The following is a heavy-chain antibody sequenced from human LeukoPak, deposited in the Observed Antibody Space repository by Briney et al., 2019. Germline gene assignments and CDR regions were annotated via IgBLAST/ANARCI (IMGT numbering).Heavy chain of an antibody. CDR3: ARDPIAAVRFDY. V-gene: IGHV3-33*01. Sequence: GRSLRLSCAASGFTFTSYGLHWVRQAPGKGLEWVAVIWYDGSNKYYADSVKGRFTISRDNFKNTLYLQMNSLRAEDTAVYYCARDPIAAVRFDYWGQGTLVTVSS. D-gene: IGHD6-13*01. CDR1: GFTFTSYG. CDR2: IWYDGSNK. J-gene: IGHJ4*02.